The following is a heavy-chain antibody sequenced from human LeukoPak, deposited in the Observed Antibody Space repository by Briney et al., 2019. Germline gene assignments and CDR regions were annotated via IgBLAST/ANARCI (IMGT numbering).Heavy chain of an antibody. D-gene: IGHD1-26*01. CDR2: INPDSGGT. V-gene: IGHV1-2*06. J-gene: IGHJ4*02. CDR3: AREDSVGATGY. CDR1: GYTFTGYY. Sequence: ASVKVSCKASGYTFTGYYMHWVRQAPGQGLEWMGRINPDSGGTNYAQKFQGRVTMTRDTSINTAYMELSRLRSDDTAVYYCAREDSVGATGYWGQGTLVTVSS.